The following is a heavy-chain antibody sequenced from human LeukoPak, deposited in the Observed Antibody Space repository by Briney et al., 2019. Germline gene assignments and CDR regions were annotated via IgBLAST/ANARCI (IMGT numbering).Heavy chain of an antibody. CDR2: ISGSGGST. CDR1: GSTFSSYA. V-gene: IGHV3-23*01. CDR3: AKDLDIVVVPAAIEFGY. Sequence: GGSLRLSCAASGSTFSSYAMSWVRQAPGKGLEWVSAISGSGGSTYYADSVKGRFTISRDNSKNTLYLQMNSLRAEDTAVYYCAKDLDIVVVPAAIEFGYWGQGTLVTVSS. D-gene: IGHD2-2*02. J-gene: IGHJ4*02.